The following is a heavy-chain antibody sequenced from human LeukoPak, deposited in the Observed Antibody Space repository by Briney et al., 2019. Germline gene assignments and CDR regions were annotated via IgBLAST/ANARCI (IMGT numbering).Heavy chain of an antibody. Sequence: GGSLRLSCAASGFTFSSYGMSWVRQAPGKGLEWVSAISGSGGSTYYADSVKGRFTISRDNAKNSLYLQMNSLRAEDTAVYYCARLSSSWYGPYYYYYMDVWGKGTTVTISS. J-gene: IGHJ6*03. CDR2: ISGSGGST. CDR3: ARLSSSWYGPYYYYYMDV. V-gene: IGHV3-23*01. CDR1: GFTFSSYG. D-gene: IGHD6-13*01.